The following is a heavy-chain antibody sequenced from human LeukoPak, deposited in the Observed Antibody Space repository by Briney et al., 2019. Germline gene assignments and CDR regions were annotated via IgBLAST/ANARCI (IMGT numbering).Heavy chain of an antibody. Sequence: SETLSLTCAVYGGSFSGYYWSWIRQPPGKGLEWIGEINHSGSTNYNPSLKSRVTISVNTSKNQFSLKLSSVTAADTAVYYCARAYDFWSGYSYFDYWGQGTLVTVSS. D-gene: IGHD3-3*01. CDR1: GGSFSGYY. CDR2: INHSGST. J-gene: IGHJ4*02. CDR3: ARAYDFWSGYSYFDY. V-gene: IGHV4-34*01.